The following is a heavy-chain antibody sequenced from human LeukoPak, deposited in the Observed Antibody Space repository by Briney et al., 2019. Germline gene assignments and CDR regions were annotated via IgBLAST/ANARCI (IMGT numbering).Heavy chain of an antibody. Sequence: SETLSLTCTVSGDSISGYYWSWIRQPPGKGLEWIGFIYDSGNTNYNPSLKSRVTISVGTPKKQFSLKLSSVTAADTAVYFCARNAKDAAMVIYFDYWGQGTLVTVSS. D-gene: IGHD5-18*01. CDR3: ARNAKDAAMVIYFDY. CDR1: GDSISGYY. CDR2: IYDSGNT. V-gene: IGHV4-59*01. J-gene: IGHJ4*02.